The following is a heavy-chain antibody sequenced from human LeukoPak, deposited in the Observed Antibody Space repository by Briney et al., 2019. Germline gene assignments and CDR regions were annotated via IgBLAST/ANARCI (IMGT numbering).Heavy chain of an antibody. CDR3: ARSRYTGSHFDY. CDR1: GFTFSNYW. CDR2: INSDGSSL. V-gene: IGHV3-74*01. D-gene: IGHD1-26*01. J-gene: IGHJ4*02. Sequence: GGSLRLSCAASGFTFSNYWMHWVRQALGRGLVWVSRINSDGSSLSYADSVKGRFTISRDNAKNTVYLQMNSLRAEDTAVYYCARSRYTGSHFDYWGQGTLVTVSS.